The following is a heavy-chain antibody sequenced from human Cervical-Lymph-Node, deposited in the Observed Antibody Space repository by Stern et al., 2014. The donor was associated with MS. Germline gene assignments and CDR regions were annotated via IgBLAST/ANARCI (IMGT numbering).Heavy chain of an antibody. Sequence: QLVQSGGGVVQPGRSLRLSCAASGFTFSSSGMHWVRQAPGKGLEWLAIIWYDGSNRYYADSVKGRFTISRDNSKNTLYLQMNSLRAEDTAVYYCAREGGNTAEYFQHWGQGTLVTVSS. CDR3: AREGGNTAEYFQH. V-gene: IGHV3-33*01. CDR2: IWYDGSNR. J-gene: IGHJ1*01. D-gene: IGHD4-23*01. CDR1: GFTFSSSG.